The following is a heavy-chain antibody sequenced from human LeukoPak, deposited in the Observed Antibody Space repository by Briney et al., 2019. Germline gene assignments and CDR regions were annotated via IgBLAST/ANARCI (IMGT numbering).Heavy chain of an antibody. CDR1: GFTFSSYS. Sequence: GGSLRLSCAASGFTFSSYSMNWVRQAPGKGLEWVSSISSSSSYIYYADSVKGRFTISRDNAKNSLYLQMNSLRAEDTALYHCARGDIAAAVHDYWGQGTLVTVSS. D-gene: IGHD6-13*01. CDR2: ISSSSSYI. V-gene: IGHV3-21*04. CDR3: ARGDIAAAVHDY. J-gene: IGHJ4*02.